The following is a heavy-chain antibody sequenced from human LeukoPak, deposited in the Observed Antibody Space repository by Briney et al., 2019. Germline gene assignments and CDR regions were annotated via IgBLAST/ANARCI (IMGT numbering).Heavy chain of an antibody. CDR3: ARDRGINYYDSRGTMAY. CDR1: GYTFTDYY. Sequence: ASVKVSCKASGYTFTDYYMHWVRQAPGQGLEWMGWINPNSGGTNYAQKFQGRVTMTRDTSISTAYMELSRLRSDDTAVYYCARDRGINYYDSRGTMAYWGQGTLVTVSS. V-gene: IGHV1-2*02. J-gene: IGHJ4*02. CDR2: INPNSGGT. D-gene: IGHD3-22*01.